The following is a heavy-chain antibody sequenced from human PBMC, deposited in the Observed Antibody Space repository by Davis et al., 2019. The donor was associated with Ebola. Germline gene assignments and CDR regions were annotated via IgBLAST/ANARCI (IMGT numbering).Heavy chain of an antibody. D-gene: IGHD4-17*01. V-gene: IGHV3-48*03. CDR2: ISSSGSTI. J-gene: IGHJ6*02. Sequence: PGGSLRLSCAASGFTFSSYEMNWVRQAPGKGLEWVSYISSSGSTIYYADSVKGRFTISRDNAKNSLYLQMNSLRAEDTAVYYCARLTTVTDEMLYYYYGMDVWGQGTTVTVSS. CDR1: GFTFSSYE. CDR3: ARLTTVTDEMLYYYYGMDV.